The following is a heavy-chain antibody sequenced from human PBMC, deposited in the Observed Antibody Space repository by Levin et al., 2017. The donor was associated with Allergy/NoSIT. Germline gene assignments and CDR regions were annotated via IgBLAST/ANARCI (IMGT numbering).Heavy chain of an antibody. V-gene: IGHV3-74*01. D-gene: IGHD2-8*02. J-gene: IGHJ4*02. Sequence: GGSLRLSCAASGFTFSSYWMYWVRQAPGKGLVWVSRINSDGSSTSYADSVKGRFTISRDNAKNTLFLQINSLRGEDTAVYYCARGYLESSTETSGYWGQGTLVTVSS. CDR3: ARGYLESSTETSGY. CDR2: INSDGSST. CDR1: GFTFSSYW.